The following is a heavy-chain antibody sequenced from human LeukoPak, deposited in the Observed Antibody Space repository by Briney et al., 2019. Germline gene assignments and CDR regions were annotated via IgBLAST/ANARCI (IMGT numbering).Heavy chain of an antibody. D-gene: IGHD2-2*01. V-gene: IGHV1-2*02. CDR1: GYTFTGYY. J-gene: IGHJ3*02. Sequence: ASVKVSCKASGYTFTGYYMRWVRQAPGQGLEWMGWINPNSGGTNYAQKFQGRVTMTRDTSISTAYMELSRLRSDDTAVYYCARDRRDCSSTSCPVDIWGQGTMVTVSS. CDR3: ARDRRDCSSTSCPVDI. CDR2: INPNSGGT.